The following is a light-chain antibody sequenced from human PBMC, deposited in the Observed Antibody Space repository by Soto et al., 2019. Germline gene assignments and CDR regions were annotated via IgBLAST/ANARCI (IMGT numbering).Light chain of an antibody. J-gene: IGLJ2*01. CDR2: GNS. CDR3: QSYDSSLSASV. CDR1: SSNIGAGYD. V-gene: IGLV1-40*01. Sequence: QSVLTQPPSVSGAPGQRVTISCTGSSSNIGAGYDVHWYQQLPGTAPKLLIFGNSNRPSGVPDRFSGFKSGTSASLAITGIQAEDEADYFCQSYDSSLSASVFGGGTKLTVL.